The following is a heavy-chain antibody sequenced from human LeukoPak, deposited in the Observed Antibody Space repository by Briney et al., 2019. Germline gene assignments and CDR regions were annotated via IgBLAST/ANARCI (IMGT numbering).Heavy chain of an antibody. J-gene: IGHJ4*02. Sequence: GGSLRLSCAASGFTFSGSAMHWVRQASGKGLEWIGRIRSKANSYATAYAASVKGRFTISRDDSKNTAYLQMNSLKTEDTAVYYCTRAYDFWSGYYNDYWGQGTLVTVSS. CDR3: TRAYDFWSGYYNDY. D-gene: IGHD3-3*01. CDR2: IRSKANSYAT. CDR1: GFTFSGSA. V-gene: IGHV3-73*01.